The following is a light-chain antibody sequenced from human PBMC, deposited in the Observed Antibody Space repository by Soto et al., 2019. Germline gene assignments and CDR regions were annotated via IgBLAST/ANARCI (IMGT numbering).Light chain of an antibody. CDR1: QSVSSSY. CDR2: GAS. Sequence: EIVLTQSPGTLSLSPGERATLSCRASQSVSSSYLAWYQQKPGQAPRLLIYGASSRATGIPDRFSGSGPGTDFTLTISRLEPEDFAVYYCQQYGTSLYTFGQGTK. V-gene: IGKV3-20*01. CDR3: QQYGTSLYT. J-gene: IGKJ2*01.